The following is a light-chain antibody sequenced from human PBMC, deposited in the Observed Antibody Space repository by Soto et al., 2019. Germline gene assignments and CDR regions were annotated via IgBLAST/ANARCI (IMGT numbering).Light chain of an antibody. J-gene: IGKJ1*01. Sequence: DIQITQSPSTLSASVGDRVTITCRASQSISTWLAWYQQEPGKAPKLLIHKASSLQSGVPSRFSGSGSGTEFTLAVSSLQTEDLATYSSQLYSRYPQAFGQGTKVDIK. CDR2: KAS. CDR3: QLYSRYPQA. V-gene: IGKV1-5*03. CDR1: QSISTW.